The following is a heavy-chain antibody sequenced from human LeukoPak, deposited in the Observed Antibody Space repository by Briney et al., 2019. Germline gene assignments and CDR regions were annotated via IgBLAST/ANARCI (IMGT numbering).Heavy chain of an antibody. J-gene: IGHJ6*02. D-gene: IGHD6-13*01. V-gene: IGHV1-8*01. CDR3: ARGDSSSWYYYYYGMDV. CDR2: MNPNSGNT. Sequence: GASVKVSCKASGYTFTSYVISWVRQATGQGLEWMGWMNPNSGNTGYAQKFQGRVTMTRNTSISTAYMELSSLRSEDTAVYYCARGDSSSWYYYYYGMDVWGQGTTVTVSS. CDR1: GYTFTSYV.